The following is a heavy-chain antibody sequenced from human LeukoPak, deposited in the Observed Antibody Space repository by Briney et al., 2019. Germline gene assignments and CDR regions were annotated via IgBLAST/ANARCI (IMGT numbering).Heavy chain of an antibody. CDR1: GFTFSSYE. CDR3: ARRYCSSTTCLIDY. CDR2: ISSSGTTI. V-gene: IGHV3-48*03. D-gene: IGHD2-2*01. J-gene: IGHJ4*02. Sequence: GGSLRLSCAASGFTFSSYEMNWVRQAPGKGLEWVSYISSSGTTIYYADSVKGRFTISRDDAKNSLYLQMNSLRAEDTAVYYCARRYCSSTTCLIDYWGQGTLVTVSS.